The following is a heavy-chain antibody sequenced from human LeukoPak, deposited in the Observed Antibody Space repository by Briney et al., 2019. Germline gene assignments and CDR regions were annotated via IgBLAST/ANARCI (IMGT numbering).Heavy chain of an antibody. D-gene: IGHD3-10*01. CDR2: IYSGGST. J-gene: IGHJ4*02. Sequence: GGSLRLSCAASGFTFDDYGMSWVRQAPGKGLEWVSVIYSGGSTYYADSVKGRFTISRDNSKNTLYLQMNSLRAEDTAVYYCAKDSQHYYGSGLDYWGQGTLVTVSS. CDR3: AKDSQHYYGSGLDY. V-gene: IGHV3-66*01. CDR1: GFTFDDYG.